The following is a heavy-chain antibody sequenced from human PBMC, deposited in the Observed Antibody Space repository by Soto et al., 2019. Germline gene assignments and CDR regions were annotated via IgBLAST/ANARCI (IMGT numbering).Heavy chain of an antibody. CDR2: ISGSGGST. CDR1: GFTFSSYA. J-gene: IGHJ6*03. Sequence: PGGSLRLSCAASGFTFSSYAMSWVRQAPGKGLEWVSAISGSGGSTYYADSVKGRFTISRDNSKNTLYLQMNSLRAEDTAVYYCAKSIAAADTYYYYYMDVWGKGTTVTVSS. V-gene: IGHV3-23*01. D-gene: IGHD6-13*01. CDR3: AKSIAAADTYYYYYMDV.